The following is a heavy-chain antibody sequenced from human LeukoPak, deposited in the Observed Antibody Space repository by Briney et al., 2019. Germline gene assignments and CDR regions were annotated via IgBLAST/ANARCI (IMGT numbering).Heavy chain of an antibody. CDR2: IYHSGST. D-gene: IGHD1-26*01. J-gene: IGHJ4*02. CDR1: GGSFSGYY. V-gene: IGHV4-38-2*01. CDR3: ARSSGSLFDY. Sequence: SETLSLTCAVYGGSFSGYYWGWIRQPPRKGLEWIGSIYHSGSTYYNPSLKSRVTMSVDTSKNQFSLKLNSVTAADTAVYYCARSSGSLFDYWGQGTLVTVSS.